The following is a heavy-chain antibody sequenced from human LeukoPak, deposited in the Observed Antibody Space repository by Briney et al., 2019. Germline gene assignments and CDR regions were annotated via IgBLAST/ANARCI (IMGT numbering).Heavy chain of an antibody. CDR3: VRDSVIRGMDV. CDR1: GFTFSSYA. J-gene: IGHJ6*02. CDR2: ISYDGSNK. V-gene: IGHV3-30-3*01. D-gene: IGHD3-10*01. Sequence: SGRSLRLSCAASGFTFSSYAMHWVRQAPGKGLEWVAVISYDGSNKYYADSVKGRFTISRDNAKKSLDLQMNSLRVEDTAVYYCVRDSVIRGMDVWGQGTTVTVSS.